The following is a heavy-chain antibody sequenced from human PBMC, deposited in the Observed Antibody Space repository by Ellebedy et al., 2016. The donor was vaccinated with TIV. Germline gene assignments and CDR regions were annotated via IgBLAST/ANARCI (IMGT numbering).Heavy chain of an antibody. CDR1: GGSIGSSNYY. D-gene: IGHD5-12*01. CDR3: ARGLRGHYYAMDV. Sequence: MPSETLSLTCTVSGGSIGSSNYYWNWIRPHPGKGLEWIGYIYDDGSYHYNPSLKSRVTISVDTSKNQFSLNLNSVTAADTAVYYCARGLRGHYYAMDVWGQGTTVTVAS. CDR2: IYDDGSY. J-gene: IGHJ6*02. V-gene: IGHV4-31*03.